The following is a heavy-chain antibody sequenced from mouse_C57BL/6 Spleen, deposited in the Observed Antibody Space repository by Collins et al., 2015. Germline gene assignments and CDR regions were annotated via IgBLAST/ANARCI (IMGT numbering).Heavy chain of an antibody. Sequence: QVQLQQPGAELVKPGASVKLSCKASGYTFTSYWMHWVKQRPGRGLEWIGRIDPNSGGTKYNEKFKNKATLTVDKPSSTAYMQLSSLTSEDSAVYYCARGFYFGNGYDYFDYWGQGTTLTVSS. CDR1: GYTFTSYW. V-gene: IGHV1-72*01. CDR3: ARGFYFGNGYDYFDY. D-gene: IGHD1-1*01. CDR2: IDPNSGGT. J-gene: IGHJ2*01.